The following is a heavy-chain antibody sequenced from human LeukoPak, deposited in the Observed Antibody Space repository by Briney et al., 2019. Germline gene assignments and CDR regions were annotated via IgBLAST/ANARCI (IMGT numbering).Heavy chain of an antibody. CDR2: ISSSSSTI. D-gene: IGHD5-24*01. V-gene: IGHV3-48*01. CDR1: GFTFSSYS. J-gene: IGHJ4*02. Sequence: GGSLRLSCAASGFTFSSYSMNWVRQAPGKGLEWVSYISSSSSTIYYADSVKGRFTISRDNAKNSLYLQMNSLRAEDTAVYYCARGPPDGYNFDPYFDYWGQGTLVTVSS. CDR3: ARGPPDGYNFDPYFDY.